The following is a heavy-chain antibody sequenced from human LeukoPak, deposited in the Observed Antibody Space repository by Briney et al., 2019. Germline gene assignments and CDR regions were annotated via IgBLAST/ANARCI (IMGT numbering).Heavy chain of an antibody. D-gene: IGHD3-16*01. V-gene: IGHV4-34*01. CDR1: GGSFSGDY. CDR3: TRVTFLDAFDI. Sequence: FETLSPTRAVYGGSFSGDYWSGVRHPPRQGLEWSGEINHSGGATYNPSLTSRVTISVKTPNNQSSLPLSSVSSPHPPLRFFTRVTFLDAFDIWGQGTMVTVSS. CDR2: INHSGGA. J-gene: IGHJ3*02.